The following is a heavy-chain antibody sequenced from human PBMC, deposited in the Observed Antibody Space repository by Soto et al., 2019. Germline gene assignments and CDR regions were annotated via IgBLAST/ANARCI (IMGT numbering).Heavy chain of an antibody. CDR3: ASEVMAGTAY. V-gene: IGHV1-3*05. Sequence: QVLLVQSGAEERRPGASVKVSCEASGHTFTDFHIHWVRQAPGQGLEWMGWINAGNGNTEYSQKFQDRVTIIRDTSANTAYREVSSLTPEDTAVYYCASEVMAGTAYWGQGTLVTVSS. J-gene: IGHJ4*02. CDR2: INAGNGNT. D-gene: IGHD6-19*01. CDR1: GHTFTDFH.